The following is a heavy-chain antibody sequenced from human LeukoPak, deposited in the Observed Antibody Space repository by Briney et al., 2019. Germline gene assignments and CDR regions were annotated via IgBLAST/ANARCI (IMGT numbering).Heavy chain of an antibody. V-gene: IGHV4-39*01. CDR3: ATTSLSISSSWFVFDY. CDR2: IYYSGST. CDR1: GVSISSSYYY. J-gene: IGHJ4*02. D-gene: IGHD6-13*01. Sequence: PSETLSLTCTVSGVSISSSYYYWGWIRQPPGKGLEWIGSIYYSGSTYYNPSLKSRVTISADTSKKQLSLRLSSVNAADMAVYYCATTSLSISSSWFVFDYWGQGTLVTVSS.